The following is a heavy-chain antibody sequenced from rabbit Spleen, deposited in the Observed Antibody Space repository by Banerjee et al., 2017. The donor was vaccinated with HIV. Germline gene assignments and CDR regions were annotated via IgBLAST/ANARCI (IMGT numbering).Heavy chain of an antibody. D-gene: IGHD3-1*01. J-gene: IGHJ4*01. V-gene: IGHV1S47*01. CDR2: IDPLFDNT. CDR1: RFDFSAYG. Sequence: QEQLVESGGGLVQPGGSLKLSCKASRFDFSAYGLTWVRQAPGKGLEWIGYIDPLFDNTYYASWVNGRFTISRHNAQNTLYLQLNSLTAADTATYLCVRGTGWVGGVDLWGPGTLVTVS. CDR3: VRGTGWVGGVDL.